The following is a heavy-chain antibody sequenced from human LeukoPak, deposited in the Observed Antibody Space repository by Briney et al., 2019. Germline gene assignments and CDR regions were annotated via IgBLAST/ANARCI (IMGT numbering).Heavy chain of an antibody. J-gene: IGHJ4*02. CDR3: ARERTPGSGYGVDY. D-gene: IGHD6-25*01. Sequence: ASVKVSCKASGYTFTNYGISWVRQAPGQGLEWMGWISAYNGNTNYAQKLQGRVTMTTDTSTSTAYMELRSLRYDDTAVYYCARERTPGSGYGVDYWGQGTVVTVSS. CDR1: GYTFTNYG. CDR2: ISAYNGNT. V-gene: IGHV1-18*01.